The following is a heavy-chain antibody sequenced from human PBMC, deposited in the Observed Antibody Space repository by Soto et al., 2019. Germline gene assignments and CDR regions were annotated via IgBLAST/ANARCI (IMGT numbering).Heavy chain of an antibody. CDR2: INHSGST. Sequence: SETLSLTCAVYGGSFSGYYWSWIRQPPGKGLEWIGEINHSGSTNYNPSLKSRVTISVDTSKNQFSLKLSSVTAADTAVYYCARGPRNSGYHYDMDVWGKGTTVTVSS. V-gene: IGHV4-34*01. CDR3: ARGPRNSGYHYDMDV. J-gene: IGHJ6*03. CDR1: GGSFSGYY. D-gene: IGHD1-7*01.